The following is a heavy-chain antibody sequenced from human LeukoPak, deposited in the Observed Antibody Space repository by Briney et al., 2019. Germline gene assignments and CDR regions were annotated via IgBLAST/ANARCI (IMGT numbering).Heavy chain of an antibody. V-gene: IGHV3-11*01. Sequence: GGSLRLSCAASGFTFSDYYMSWIRQAPGKGLEWVSYISSSGSTIYYADSVKGRFTISRDNAKNSLYPQMNSLRAEDTAVYYCARRAQDYGGNSFAFDIWGQGTMVTVSS. CDR2: ISSSGSTI. D-gene: IGHD4-23*01. CDR1: GFTFSDYY. CDR3: ARRAQDYGGNSFAFDI. J-gene: IGHJ3*02.